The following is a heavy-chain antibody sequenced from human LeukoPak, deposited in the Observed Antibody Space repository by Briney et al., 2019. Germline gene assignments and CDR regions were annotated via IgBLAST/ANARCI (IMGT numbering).Heavy chain of an antibody. CDR1: GGSISSYY. D-gene: IGHD3-22*01. Sequence: KPSETLSLTCTVSGGSISSYYWSWIRRPAGKGLEWIGRIYTSGSTNYNPSLKSRVTMSVDTSKNQFSLKLSSVTAADTAVYYCARDRYYYDSSGYEKFDYWGQGTLVTVSS. V-gene: IGHV4-4*07. CDR2: IYTSGST. CDR3: ARDRYYYDSSGYEKFDY. J-gene: IGHJ4*02.